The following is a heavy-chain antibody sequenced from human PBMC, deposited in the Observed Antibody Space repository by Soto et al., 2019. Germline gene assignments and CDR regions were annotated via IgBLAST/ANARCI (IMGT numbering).Heavy chain of an antibody. CDR3: AKAGGAVAGTPYYYYMDV. CDR2: ISWNSGSI. CDR1: GFTFDDYA. D-gene: IGHD6-19*01. J-gene: IGHJ6*03. V-gene: IGHV3-9*01. Sequence: EVQLVESGGGLVQPGRSLRLSCAASGFTFDDYAMHWVRQAPGKGLEWVSGISWNSGSIGYADSVKGRFTISRDNAKNSLYLQMNSRRAEDTALYYCAKAGGAVAGTPYYYYMDVWGKGTTVTVSS.